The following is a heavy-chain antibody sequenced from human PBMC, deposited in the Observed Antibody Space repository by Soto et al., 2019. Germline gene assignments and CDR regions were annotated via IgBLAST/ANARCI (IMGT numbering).Heavy chain of an antibody. CDR3: ARERDILTGYPSNYYYYGMDV. J-gene: IGHJ6*02. D-gene: IGHD3-9*01. Sequence: PSETLSLTCTVSGGSVSSGSYYWSWIRQPPGKGLEWIGYIYYSGSTNYNPSLKSRVTISVDTSKNQFSLKLSSVTAADTAVYYCARERDILTGYPSNYYYYGMDVWGQGTTVTVS. CDR2: IYYSGST. V-gene: IGHV4-61*01. CDR1: GGSVSSGSYY.